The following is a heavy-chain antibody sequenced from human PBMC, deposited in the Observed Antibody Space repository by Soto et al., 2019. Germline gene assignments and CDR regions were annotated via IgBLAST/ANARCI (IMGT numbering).Heavy chain of an antibody. J-gene: IGHJ4*02. CDR1: GGSVSSGRYY. CDR3: ARDRSDAGGEWYFAY. CDR2: ILYSGST. Sequence: QVQLQESGPGLVKPSETLSLTCTVSGGSVSSGRYYWTWIRQPPGKGLEWIGYILYSGSTIYNPSLKSRVTISVDTSKNQFSLKLSSVTAADTAVYYCARDRSDAGGEWYFAYWGQGTLVTVSS. V-gene: IGHV4-61*01. D-gene: IGHD2-21*01.